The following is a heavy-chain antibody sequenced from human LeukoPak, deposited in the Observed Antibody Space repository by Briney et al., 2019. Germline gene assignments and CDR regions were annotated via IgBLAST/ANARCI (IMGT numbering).Heavy chain of an antibody. V-gene: IGHV3-21*01. CDR1: GFTSSSYS. CDR2: ISSSSSYI. Sequence: GGSLRLSCAASGFTSSSYSMNWVRQAPGKGLEWVSSISSSSSYIYYADSVKGRFTISRDNAKNSLYLQMNSLRAEDTAVYYCARDRERGAFDIWGQGTMVTVSS. J-gene: IGHJ3*02. CDR3: ARDRERGAFDI.